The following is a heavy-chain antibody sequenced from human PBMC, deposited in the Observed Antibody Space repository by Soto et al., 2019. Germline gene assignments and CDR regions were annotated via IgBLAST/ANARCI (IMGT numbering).Heavy chain of an antibody. CDR1: GASLSSYY. CDR3: ARRWGRTFDY. J-gene: IGHJ4*02. V-gene: IGHV4-59*08. CDR2: IYYSGST. Sequence: PSETLSLTCTVSGASLSSYYWSWIRQPPGKGLEWIGYIYYSGSTNYNPSLKSRVTISVDTSKNQFSLKLSSVTAADTAVYYCARRWGRTFDYWGQGTLVTVS. D-gene: IGHD7-27*01.